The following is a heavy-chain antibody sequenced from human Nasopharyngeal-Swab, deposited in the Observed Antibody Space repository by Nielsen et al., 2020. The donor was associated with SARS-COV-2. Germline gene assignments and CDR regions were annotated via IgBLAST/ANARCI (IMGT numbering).Heavy chain of an antibody. D-gene: IGHD6-19*01. CDR1: GFTFSSYA. Sequence: GESLKISCAASGFTFSSYAMSWVRQAPGKGLEWVSAISGSGGSTYYADSVKGRFTISRDNSKNTPYLQMNSLRAEDTAVYYCAHSAVAAYYWGQGTLVTVSS. CDR2: ISGSGGST. CDR3: AHSAVAAYY. J-gene: IGHJ4*02. V-gene: IGHV3-23*01.